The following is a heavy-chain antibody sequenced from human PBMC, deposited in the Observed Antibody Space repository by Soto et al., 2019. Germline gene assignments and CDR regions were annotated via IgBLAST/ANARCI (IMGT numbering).Heavy chain of an antibody. CDR1: GFTLSAYD. J-gene: IGHJ6*02. D-gene: IGHD6-6*01. CDR2: LGAADDP. CDR3: ARRGSIAALLRYYYYGMDV. V-gene: IGHV3-13*05. Sequence: GGSLRLSCAASGFTLSAYDMHWVRQAEGKGLEWVSALGAADDPYYLVSVKGRFTISRENAKNSLYLQMNNLRAGDTAVYYCARRGSIAALLRYYYYGMDVWGQGTTVTVSS.